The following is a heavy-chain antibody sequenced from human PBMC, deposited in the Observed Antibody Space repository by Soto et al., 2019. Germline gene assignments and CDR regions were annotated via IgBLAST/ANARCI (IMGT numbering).Heavy chain of an antibody. CDR2: INPSGGST. V-gene: IGHV1-46*01. CDR1: GYSFTRYE. J-gene: IGHJ6*02. Sequence: QAPLVQSGTDVKKPGTSVKVSCKASGYSFTRYEVHWVRQAPGQGLEWMGIINPSGGSTTYAQKFQGRVTMTRDTSTSTVYMELSTLRSEDTAMYYCAKTGGMDVWGQGTAVTVSS. CDR3: AKTGGMDV. D-gene: IGHD3-10*01.